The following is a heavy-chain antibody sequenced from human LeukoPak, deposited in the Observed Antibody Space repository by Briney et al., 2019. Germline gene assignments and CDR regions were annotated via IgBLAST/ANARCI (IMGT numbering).Heavy chain of an antibody. J-gene: IGHJ4*02. D-gene: IGHD3-22*01. V-gene: IGHV3-23*01. CDR3: AKASAMIVVVSKHFDY. CDR2: ISGSGGST. Sequence: GGSLRLSCAASGFTFSSYWMSWVRQAPGKGLEWVSAISGSGGSTYYADSVKGRFTISRDNSKDTLYLQMNSLRAEDTAVYYCAKASAMIVVVSKHFDYWGQGTLVTVSS. CDR1: GFTFSSYW.